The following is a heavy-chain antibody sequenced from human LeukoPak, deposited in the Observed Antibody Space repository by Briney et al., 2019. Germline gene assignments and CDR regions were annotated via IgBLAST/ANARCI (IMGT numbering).Heavy chain of an antibody. D-gene: IGHD3-22*01. Sequence: GGSLRLSCAVSGITLSNYGMSWVCKAPGTGLEWVAGISDSGGRTNYADSVKGRFTISRDNPKNTLYLQMNSLRAEDTAVYFCAKRGVVIRVILVGFHKEAYYFDSWGQGALVTVSS. CDR3: AKRGVVIRVILVGFHKEAYYFDS. V-gene: IGHV3-23*01. CDR2: ISDSGGRT. J-gene: IGHJ4*02. CDR1: GITLSNYG.